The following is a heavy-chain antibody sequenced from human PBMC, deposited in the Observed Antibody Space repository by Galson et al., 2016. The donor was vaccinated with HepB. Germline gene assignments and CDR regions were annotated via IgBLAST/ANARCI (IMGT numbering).Heavy chain of an antibody. J-gene: IGHJ4*02. Sequence: ANSYAAAYAASVKGRFTISRDDSKNTAYLQMNSLKTEDTAVYFCTRHLLYGGTSFDYWGQGTLVTVSS. D-gene: IGHD2-8*01. CDR3: TRHLLYGGTSFDY. CDR2: ANSYAA. V-gene: IGHV3-73*01.